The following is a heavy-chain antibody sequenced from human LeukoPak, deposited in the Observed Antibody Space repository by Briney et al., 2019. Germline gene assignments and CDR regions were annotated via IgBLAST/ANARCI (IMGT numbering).Heavy chain of an antibody. CDR1: GFTFDEYG. Sequence: PGDSLRLSCAAPGFTFDEYGMSWVRQTPGKGLEWVAGIDWNGGSTGYADSVKGRFTISRNNAKNSLYLQMNSLRVEDTAIYYCVKVRGRARVGYFDYWGQGTLVTVSS. J-gene: IGHJ4*02. V-gene: IGHV3-20*04. D-gene: IGHD1-26*01. CDR3: VKVRGRARVGYFDY. CDR2: IDWNGGST.